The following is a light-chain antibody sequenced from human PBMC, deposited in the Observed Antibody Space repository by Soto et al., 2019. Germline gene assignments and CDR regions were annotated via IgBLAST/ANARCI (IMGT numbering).Light chain of an antibody. CDR1: TSNIGNNY. CDR3: GTWDNSLSAGV. Sequence: QSVLTQPPSVSAAPGQTVTISCSGSTSNIGNNYVSWFQQLPGKAPKLLIYDNHKRPSGIPDRFSGSKSGTSATLGITGLQTGDEADYYCGTWDNSLSAGVFGTGTKLTVL. V-gene: IGLV1-51*01. CDR2: DNH. J-gene: IGLJ1*01.